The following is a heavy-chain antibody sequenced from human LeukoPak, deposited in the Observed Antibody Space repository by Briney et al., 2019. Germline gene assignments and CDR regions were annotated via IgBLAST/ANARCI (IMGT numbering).Heavy chain of an antibody. J-gene: IGHJ3*02. V-gene: IGHV3-23*01. CDR2: ISVTGGNT. CDR3: ARAADSSGWDDALDI. CDR1: GFTFSTYG. Sequence: GGSLRLSCAASGFTFSTYGMSWVRQAPGKGLEWVSAISVTGGNTFYADSVKGRFTISRDNSKNTLFLQMNSLRVEDTGIYYCARAADSSGWDDALDIWGQGTMVTVSS. D-gene: IGHD3-22*01.